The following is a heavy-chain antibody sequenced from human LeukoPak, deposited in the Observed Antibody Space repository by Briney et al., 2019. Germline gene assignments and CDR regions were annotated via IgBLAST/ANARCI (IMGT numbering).Heavy chain of an antibody. CDR3: ARGLGHFDY. D-gene: IGHD3-9*01. CDR2: INHSGST. V-gene: IGHV4-38-2*02. J-gene: IGHJ4*02. CDR1: GYSISSGYY. Sequence: SETLSLTCTVSGYSISSGYYWSWVRQPPGKGLEWIGEINHSGSTNYNPSLKSRVTISVDTSKNQFSLKLSSVTAADTAVYYCARGLGHFDYWGQGTLVTVSS.